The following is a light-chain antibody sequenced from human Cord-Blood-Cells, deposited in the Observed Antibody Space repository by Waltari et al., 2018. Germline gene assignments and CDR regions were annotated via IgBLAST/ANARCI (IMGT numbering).Light chain of an antibody. CDR3: CSYAGSSTYV. CDR1: SSDVGSYNL. CDR2: EGS. J-gene: IGLJ1*01. V-gene: IGLV2-23*01. Sequence: QSALTQPASVSGSPGQSITISCTGTSSDVGSYNLVSWYQQHPGKAPKLMIYEGSKLPSGISKRFSGSKSGNTASLTSSGLQAEDEADYYCCSYAGSSTYVFGTGTKVTVL.